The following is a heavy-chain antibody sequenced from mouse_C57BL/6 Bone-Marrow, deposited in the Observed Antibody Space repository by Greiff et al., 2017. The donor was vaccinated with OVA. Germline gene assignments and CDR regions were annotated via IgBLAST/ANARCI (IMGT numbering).Heavy chain of an antibody. CDR2: ISYSGST. Sequence: EVQGVESGPGMVKPSQSLSLTCTVTGYSITSGYDWHWIRHFPGNKLEWMGYISYSGSTNYNPSLKSRISITHDTSKNHIFLKLNSVTTEDSATYYCARRKALLYWYIDVWGKGTTVTVSS. J-gene: IGHJ1*03. D-gene: IGHD2-1*01. V-gene: IGHV3-1*01. CDR1: GYSITSGYD. CDR3: ARRKALLYWYIDV.